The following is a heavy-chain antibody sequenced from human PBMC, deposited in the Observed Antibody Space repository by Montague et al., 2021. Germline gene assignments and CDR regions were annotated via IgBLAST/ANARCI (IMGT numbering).Heavy chain of an antibody. Sequence: SETLSLTCTVSGGSLRGSPYFWGWIRQPPGKGLEWIGNVYESGSTNYNPSLKSRVIISVDTSNNHFSLKLSSVAAADTAMYYCARERDRYYYMDIWGKGTTITVSS. V-gene: IGHV4-39*02. CDR2: VYESGST. CDR1: GGSLRGSPYF. J-gene: IGHJ6*03. CDR3: ARERDRYYYMDI.